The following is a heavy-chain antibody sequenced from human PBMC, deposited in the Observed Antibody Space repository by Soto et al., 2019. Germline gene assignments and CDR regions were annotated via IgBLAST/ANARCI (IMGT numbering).Heavy chain of an antibody. J-gene: IGHJ2*01. CDR1: GEAISRHY. D-gene: IGHD4-17*01. CDR3: ARNYGGNSQFFDL. CDR2: FFHTGTA. Sequence: QVQLQASGPGLVKPSETLSLTCSVSGEAISRHYWSWIRQSPGKGLEWLGYFFHTGTALYNPFHTSRVSMSVYTSKNQFSLRLTSVIPADTAVYFCARNYGGNSQFFDLWGRGTLVTVSS. V-gene: IGHV4-59*11.